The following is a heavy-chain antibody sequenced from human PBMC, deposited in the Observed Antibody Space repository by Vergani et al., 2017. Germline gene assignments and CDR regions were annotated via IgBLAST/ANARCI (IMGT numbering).Heavy chain of an antibody. Sequence: QVQLQESGPGLVKPSETLSLTCTVSGGSISSYYWSWIRQPPGKGLEWIGYIYYSGSTNYNPSLKSRVTISVDTSKNQFSLKLSSVTAADTAVYYCASRERALVNYDFWSGYLGYYYYMDVWGKGTTVTVSS. CDR1: GGSISSYY. J-gene: IGHJ6*03. V-gene: IGHV4-59*01. CDR2: IYYSGST. D-gene: IGHD3-3*01. CDR3: ASRERALVNYDFWSGYLGYYYYMDV.